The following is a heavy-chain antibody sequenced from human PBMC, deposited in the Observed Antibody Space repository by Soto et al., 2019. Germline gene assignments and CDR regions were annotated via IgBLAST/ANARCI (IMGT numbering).Heavy chain of an antibody. J-gene: IGHJ6*02. D-gene: IGHD5-12*01. Sequence: TLSLTCSVSGFSVKTSGVGVGWIRQPPGKTLEWLALIYWNDFKRYTPSLESRLTITKDTSKNQVVLSVTNVDPADTATYYCAHSRGYNGYEGPPLYEMDVWGQGTTVTVSS. CDR1: GFSVKTSGVG. V-gene: IGHV2-5*01. CDR3: AHSRGYNGYEGPPLYEMDV. CDR2: IYWNDFK.